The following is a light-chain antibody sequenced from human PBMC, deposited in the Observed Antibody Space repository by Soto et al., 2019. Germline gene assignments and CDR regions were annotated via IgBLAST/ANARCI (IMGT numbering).Light chain of an antibody. CDR2: AAS. CDR1: QGISSY. V-gene: IGKV1-9*01. CDR3: QQLNSYLYT. Sequence: DIQLTQSPSFLSASVGDRVTITCRASQGISSYLAWYQQKPGKAPKLLIYAASTFQSGVPSRFSGSGSGTEFTLTISSLQPEDFATYYCQQLNSYLYTFGQGTKLEIK. J-gene: IGKJ2*01.